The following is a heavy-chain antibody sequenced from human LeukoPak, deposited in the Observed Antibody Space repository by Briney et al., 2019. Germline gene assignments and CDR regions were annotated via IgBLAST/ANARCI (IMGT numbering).Heavy chain of an antibody. CDR1: GGSISSDTYS. CDR2: IYTSGST. V-gene: IGHV4-61*02. Sequence: SETLSLTCTVSGGSISSDTYSWSWFRQPAGKGLEWIGRIYTSGSTNYNPSLKSRVTISVDTSKNLFSLKLSSVTAADTAVYYCARGCRDGYSNYWYFDLWGRGTLVTVSS. CDR3: ARGCRDGYSNYWYFDL. D-gene: IGHD5-24*01. J-gene: IGHJ2*01.